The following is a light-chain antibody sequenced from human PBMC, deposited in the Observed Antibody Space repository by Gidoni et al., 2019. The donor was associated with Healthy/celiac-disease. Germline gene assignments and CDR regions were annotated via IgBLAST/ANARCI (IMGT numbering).Light chain of an antibody. Sequence: EIVMTQSPATLSVSPGERATLSCRASQRGSSNLAWYQQKPGQAPRLLIYGASTRATGIPARFSGSGSGTEFTLTISSLQSEDFAVYYCQQYNNWPPMYTFGQGTKLEIK. CDR3: QQYNNWPPMYT. CDR2: GAS. J-gene: IGKJ2*01. CDR1: QRGSSN. V-gene: IGKV3-15*01.